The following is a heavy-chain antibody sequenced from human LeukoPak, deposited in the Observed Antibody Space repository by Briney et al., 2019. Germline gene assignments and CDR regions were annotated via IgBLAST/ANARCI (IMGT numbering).Heavy chain of an antibody. J-gene: IGHJ3*02. CDR1: GFTVSTTY. CDR3: ARKSDLFNAAFGI. CDR2: TYTDVNT. Sequence: GGSLRLSCAASGFTVSTTYMSWVRQAPGKGLEWVSITYTDVNTNYADSVKGRFTISRDNSQNTLSLQMNSLRAEDTAVYYCARKSDLFNAAFGIWGQGTVVTVSS. V-gene: IGHV3-53*01.